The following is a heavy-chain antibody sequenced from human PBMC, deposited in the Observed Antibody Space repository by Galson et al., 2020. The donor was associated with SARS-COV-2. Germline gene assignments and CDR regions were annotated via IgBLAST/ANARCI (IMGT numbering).Heavy chain of an antibody. D-gene: IGHD2-8*01. CDR3: ARDEGYCTNGVCDSGGMDV. CDR1: GFTFSSYA. CDR2: ISYDGSNK. V-gene: IGHV3-30-3*01. J-gene: IGHJ6*02. Sequence: PGGSLRLSCAASGFTFSSYAMHWVRQAPGKGLEWVAVISYDGSNKYYADSVKGRFTISRDNSKNTLYLQMNSLRAEDTAVYYCARDEGYCTNGVCDSGGMDVWGQGTTVTVSS.